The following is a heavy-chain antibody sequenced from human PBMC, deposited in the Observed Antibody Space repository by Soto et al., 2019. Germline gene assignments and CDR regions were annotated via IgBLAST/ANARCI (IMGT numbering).Heavy chain of an antibody. CDR3: ARDGQAVAGTPDV. CDR1: GGSISSRNW. Sequence: QVQLQESGPGLVKPSGTLSLTCAVSGGSISSRNWWSWVRQTPGKGLEWIGEIYHSGSTNYNPSRKRRVTGAVDKSTNQFSLNLSSVTAAATAVDYCARDGQAVAGTPDVWGQGTTVTVSS. D-gene: IGHD6-19*01. J-gene: IGHJ6*02. CDR2: IYHSGST. V-gene: IGHV4-4*02.